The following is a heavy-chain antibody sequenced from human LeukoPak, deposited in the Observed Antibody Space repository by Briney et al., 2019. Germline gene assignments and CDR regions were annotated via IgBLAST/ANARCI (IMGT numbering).Heavy chain of an antibody. V-gene: IGHV3-23*01. CDR2: ISGSGGST. CDR1: GFSFSSYA. J-gene: IGHJ4*02. Sequence: GGSLRLSCAASGFSFSSYAMSWVRQAPGKGLEWVSTISGSGGSTYYVDSVKGRFTISRDNSKNTLYLQMNSLRAEDTAVYYCAKDRLMGSSWYYLDYWGQGTLVTVSS. CDR3: AKDRLMGSSWYYLDY. D-gene: IGHD6-13*01.